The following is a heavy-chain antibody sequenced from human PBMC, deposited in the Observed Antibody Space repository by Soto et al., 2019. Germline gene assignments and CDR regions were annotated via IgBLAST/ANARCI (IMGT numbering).Heavy chain of an antibody. CDR3: ARGGDGYSYNWFDP. V-gene: IGHV4-31*03. Sequence: QVQLQESGPGLVKPSQTLSLTCTVSGGSISSGGYYWSWIRQHPGKGLEWIGYIYYSGSPYYNPSLKSRVTISVDTSKNQFSLNLSSVTAADTAVYYCARGGDGYSYNWFDPWGQGTLVTVSS. CDR2: IYYSGSP. D-gene: IGHD4-4*01. CDR1: GGSISSGGYY. J-gene: IGHJ5*02.